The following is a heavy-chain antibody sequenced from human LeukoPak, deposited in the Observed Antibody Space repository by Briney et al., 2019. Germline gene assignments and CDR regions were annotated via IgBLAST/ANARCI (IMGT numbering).Heavy chain of an antibody. J-gene: IGHJ4*02. D-gene: IGHD3-3*01. V-gene: IGHV1-69*13. CDR3: ARARIPFAVVIPWDY. Sequence: GASVKVSCKASGGTFSNYAISWVRQAPGQGLEWMGGIIPLFGTASYAQRFQGRVTITADESTSTAYMALSSLRSEDTAIYYCARARIPFAVVIPWDYWGQGTLVTVSS. CDR1: GGTFSNYA. CDR2: IIPLFGTA.